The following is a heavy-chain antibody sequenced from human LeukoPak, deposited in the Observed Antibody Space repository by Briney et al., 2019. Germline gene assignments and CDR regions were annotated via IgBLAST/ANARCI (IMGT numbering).Heavy chain of an antibody. Sequence: GGSLRLSCAASGFTISSYWMSWVRQAPGKGLEWVANIKQDGSEKYYVDSVKGRFTISRDNAKNSLYLQMNSLRAEDTAVYYCASEVRLVPDYWGQGTLVTVSS. V-gene: IGHV3-7*01. D-gene: IGHD6-19*01. CDR1: GFTISSYW. CDR2: IKQDGSEK. CDR3: ASEVRLVPDY. J-gene: IGHJ4*02.